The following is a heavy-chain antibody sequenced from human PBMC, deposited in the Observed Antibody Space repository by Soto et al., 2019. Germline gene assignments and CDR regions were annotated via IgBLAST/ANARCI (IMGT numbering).Heavy chain of an antibody. V-gene: IGHV3-23*01. CDR1: GFTFSNYA. D-gene: IGHD3-10*01. CDR2: ITGSGDST. J-gene: IGHJ6*02. CDR3: AKRLHASGDYYGMDV. Sequence: EVQLLESGGGLVQDGGSLRLSCAASGFTFSNYAMNWVRHAPGKGLEWVSTITGSGDSTYYADSVKGRFTISRDNYKNTLYLRMNSLRAEDTAAYYCAKRLHASGDYYGMDVWGQGTTVTVSS.